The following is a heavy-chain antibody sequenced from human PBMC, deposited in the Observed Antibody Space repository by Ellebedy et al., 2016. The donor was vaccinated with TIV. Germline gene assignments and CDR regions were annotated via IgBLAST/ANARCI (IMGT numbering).Heavy chain of an antibody. CDR3: ARQGASGRFDP. D-gene: IGHD3-10*01. CDR1: AFSYSSFL. CDR2: IKGDGSAT. Sequence: PGGSLRLSCAASAFSYSSFLMRWLPQSPGKAPGRVGKIKGDGSATYFEDSVRGRFTISRDNARNSLSLQMNSLRAEDRAVYYCARQGASGRFDPWGQGTLVTVSS. V-gene: IGHV3-7*01. J-gene: IGHJ5*02.